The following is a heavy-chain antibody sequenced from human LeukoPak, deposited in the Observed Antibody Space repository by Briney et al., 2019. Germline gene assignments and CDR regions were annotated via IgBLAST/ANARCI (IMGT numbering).Heavy chain of an antibody. D-gene: IGHD2-2*01. V-gene: IGHV3-23*01. CDR2: VSSGGNS. J-gene: IGHJ3*02. CDR1: GFTFSSYG. Sequence: GGSLRLSCTASGFTFSSYGMSWVRQAPGKGLDWVSAVSSGGNSNYADSVTGRFTISRDNSKNTLYLQMNSLRAEDTAVYYCARDRGSRPTDLYAFDIWGQGTMVTVSS. CDR3: ARDRGSRPTDLYAFDI.